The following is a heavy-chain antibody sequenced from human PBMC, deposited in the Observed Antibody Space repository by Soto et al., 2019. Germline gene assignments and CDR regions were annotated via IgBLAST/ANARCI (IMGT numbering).Heavy chain of an antibody. CDR3: ARVNRRLRFLEWLQPQHEIGSDY. J-gene: IGHJ4*02. CDR2: ISSSGSTI. D-gene: IGHD3-3*01. V-gene: IGHV3-48*03. CDR1: GFTFSSHE. Sequence: GGSLRLSCAASGFTFSSHEMNWVRQDPGKGLEWVSYISSSGSTIYYADSVKGRFTISRDNAKNSLYLQMNSLRAEDTAVYYCARVNRRLRFLEWLQPQHEIGSDYWGQGTLVTAPQ.